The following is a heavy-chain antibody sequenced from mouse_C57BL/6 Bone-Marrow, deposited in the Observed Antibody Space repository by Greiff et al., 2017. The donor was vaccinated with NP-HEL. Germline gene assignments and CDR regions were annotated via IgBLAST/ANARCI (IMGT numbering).Heavy chain of an antibody. CDR2: ITHSGET. Sequence: QVQLKESGPGLVKPSQSLFLTCSITGFPITSGYYWIWIRQSPGKPLEWMGYITHSGETFYNPSLQSPISITRETSKNQFFLQLNSVTTEDTAMYYCAGDRSDGLAYWGQGTLVTVSA. CDR1: GFPITSGYY. CDR3: AGDRSDGLAY. J-gene: IGHJ3*01. D-gene: IGHD2-3*01. V-gene: IGHV12-3*01.